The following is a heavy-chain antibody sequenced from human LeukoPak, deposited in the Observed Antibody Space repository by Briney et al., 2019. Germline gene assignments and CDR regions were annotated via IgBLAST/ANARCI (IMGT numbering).Heavy chain of an antibody. CDR2: IRFDGTEK. V-gene: IGHV3-30*02. Sequence: GGSLRLSCAASGFTFKSFGMQWVRQAPGKGLEWVALIRFDGTEKYYADSVKGRFTISRDNSRNTLYLQMNSLRGEDTAIYYCAKGPRAFFRDDAFDIWGQGTMVTVSP. CDR1: GFTFKSFG. J-gene: IGHJ3*02. CDR3: AKGPRAFFRDDAFDI. D-gene: IGHD3-10*01.